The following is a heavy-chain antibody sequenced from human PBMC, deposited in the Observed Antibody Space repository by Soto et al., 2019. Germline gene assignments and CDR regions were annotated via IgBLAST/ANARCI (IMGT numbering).Heavy chain of an antibody. J-gene: IGHJ6*02. CDR3: ARDGGGLAV. Sequence: EVQLVESGGDLVQPGGSLRLSCAASGFALGSFWMHWVRQAPGKGLLWVARINPDGRSTTYADFVGGRFTSARDNAKNTVYLQMHSLTAEDTAVYYCARDGGGLAVWGPGTTVTVSS. CDR2: INPDGRST. V-gene: IGHV3-74*01. CDR1: GFALGSFW.